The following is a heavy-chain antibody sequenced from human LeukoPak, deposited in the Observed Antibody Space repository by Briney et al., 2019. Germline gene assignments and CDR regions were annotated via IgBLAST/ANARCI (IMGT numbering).Heavy chain of an antibody. CDR2: IWYGGSNK. CDR3: AKGSAALDL. J-gene: IGHJ6*04. D-gene: IGHD6-13*01. Sequence: GRSLRLSCAASGFTFSSYAMHWVRQAPGKGLEWVAVIWYGGSNKYYADSVKGRFTISRDNSKNTLYLQMNSLRAEDTAVYYCAKGSAALDLWGKGTTVTVSS. V-gene: IGHV3-30*04. CDR1: GFTFSSYA.